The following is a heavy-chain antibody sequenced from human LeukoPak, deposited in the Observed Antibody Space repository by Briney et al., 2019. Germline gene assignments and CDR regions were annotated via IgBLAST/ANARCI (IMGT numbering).Heavy chain of an antibody. CDR2: INAGNGNT. V-gene: IGHV1-3*03. D-gene: IGHD4-17*01. J-gene: IGHJ4*02. Sequence: ASVKVSCKASGYTFTSCAMHWVRQAPGQRLEWMGWINAGNGNTKYSQEFQGRVTITRDTSASTAYMELSSLRSEDMAVYYCARGVDYGDHYYFDYWGQGTLVTVSS. CDR3: ARGVDYGDHYYFDY. CDR1: GYTFTSCA.